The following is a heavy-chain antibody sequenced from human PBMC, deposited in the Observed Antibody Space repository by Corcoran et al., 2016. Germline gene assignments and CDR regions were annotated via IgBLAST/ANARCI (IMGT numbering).Heavy chain of an antibody. CDR3: AREAGDIVVVPAAAPGYYYGMDV. D-gene: IGHD2-2*01. J-gene: IGHJ6*02. CDR2: INPSGGST. CDR1: GYTFTSYY. Sequence: QVQLVQSGAEVKKPGASVKVSCKASGYTFTSYYMHWVRQAPGQGLEWMGIINPSGGSTSYAQKFQGRVTMTRDTSTSTVYMELSSLSSEDTAVYYCAREAGDIVVVPAAAPGYYYGMDVWGQGTTVTVSS. V-gene: IGHV1-46*01.